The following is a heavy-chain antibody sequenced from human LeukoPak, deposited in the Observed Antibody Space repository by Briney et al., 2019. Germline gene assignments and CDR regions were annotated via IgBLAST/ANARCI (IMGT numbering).Heavy chain of an antibody. Sequence: PGGSLRLSCAASGFTFSSYAMSWVRQAPGKGLEWVSAISGSGGSTYYADSVKGRFTISRDNSKNTLYLQMNSLRAEDTAVYYRAKVPVYYDFWSGSFDYWGQGTLVTVSS. D-gene: IGHD3-3*01. CDR2: ISGSGGST. CDR1: GFTFSSYA. V-gene: IGHV3-23*01. CDR3: AKVPVYYDFWSGSFDY. J-gene: IGHJ4*02.